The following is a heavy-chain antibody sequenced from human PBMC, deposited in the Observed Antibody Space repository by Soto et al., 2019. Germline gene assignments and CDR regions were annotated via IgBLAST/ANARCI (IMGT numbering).Heavy chain of an antibody. J-gene: IGHJ4*02. V-gene: IGHV3-23*01. CDR3: ATCLEWLFTGDY. CDR1: GFTFSSYA. CDR2: ISGTGGST. Sequence: GGSLRLSCAASGFTFSSYAMSWVRQAPGKGLEWVSTISGTGGSTYYADSVKGRFTISRDNSKNTLYLQMNSLRAEDTAIYYCATCLEWLFTGDYWGQGTLVTVSS. D-gene: IGHD3-3*01.